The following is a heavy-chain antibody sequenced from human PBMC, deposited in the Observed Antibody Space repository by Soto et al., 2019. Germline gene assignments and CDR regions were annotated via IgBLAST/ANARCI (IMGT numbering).Heavy chain of an antibody. CDR1: GGSVSSGRYY. D-gene: IGHD5-18*01. Sequence: SETLSLTCTVSGGSVSSGRYYWSWIRQPPGKGLEWSGYIYYSGSTNYKSSLKSRVTISVDTSKNQYTLKLRSVTDADTTAYYCVRKRARGYCHYYFGYWGKLTLVVVRS. V-gene: IGHV4-61*01. CDR2: IYYSGST. CDR3: VRKRARGYCHYYFGY. J-gene: IGHJ4*02.